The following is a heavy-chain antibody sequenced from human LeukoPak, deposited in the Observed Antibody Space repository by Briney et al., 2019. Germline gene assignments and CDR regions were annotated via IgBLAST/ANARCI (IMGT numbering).Heavy chain of an antibody. J-gene: IGHJ4*02. CDR3: ARDSTPPDDFWSGYYLYYFDY. V-gene: IGHV4-4*07. CDR2: IYTSGST. D-gene: IGHD3-3*01. Sequence: ETLSLTCTVSGGSISSYYWSWIRQPAGKGLEWIGRIYTSGSTNYNPSLKSRVTMSVDTSKNQFSLKLSSVTAADTAVYYCARDSTPPDDFWSGYYLYYFDYWGQGTLVTVSS. CDR1: GGSISSYY.